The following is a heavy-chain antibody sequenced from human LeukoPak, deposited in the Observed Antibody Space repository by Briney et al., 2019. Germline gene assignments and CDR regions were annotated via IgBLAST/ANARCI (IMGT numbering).Heavy chain of an antibody. CDR3: ARVGYYSSGPFSYFDY. V-gene: IGHV3-66*03. Sequence: GGSLRLSCAVYGVTMSSSYMNWVRQAPGKGLEYVSVISSSGTTDCADPVKGRFTISRDSSENTLYLQMNSLRVEDTAVYYCARVGYYSSGPFSYFDYWGQGTLVTVSS. J-gene: IGHJ4*02. CDR2: ISSSGTT. D-gene: IGHD3-10*01. CDR1: GVTMSSSY.